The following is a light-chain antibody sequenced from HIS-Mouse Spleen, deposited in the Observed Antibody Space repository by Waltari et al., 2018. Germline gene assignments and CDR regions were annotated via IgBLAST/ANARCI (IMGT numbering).Light chain of an antibody. CDR3: CSYAGSYNVV. CDR2: DVS. Sequence: QSALTQPRSVSGSPGQSVTISCTGTRSYVGGYNYLSWYQQHPGKAPKLMIYDVSKRPSGVPDRFSGSKSGNTASLTISGLQAEDEADYYCCSYAGSYNVVFGGGTKLTVL. V-gene: IGLV2-11*01. J-gene: IGLJ2*01. CDR1: RSYVGGYNY.